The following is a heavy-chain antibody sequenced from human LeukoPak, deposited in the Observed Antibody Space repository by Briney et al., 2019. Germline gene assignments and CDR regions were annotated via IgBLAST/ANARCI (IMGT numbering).Heavy chain of an antibody. CDR3: ARGVTYYYDSSGSHTEYFQH. V-gene: IGHV1-69*04. J-gene: IGHJ1*01. D-gene: IGHD3-22*01. CDR1: GGTFSSYA. CDR2: IIPILGIA. Sequence: ASVKVSCKASGGTFSSYAISWVRQAPGQGLEWMGRIIPILGIANCAQKFQGRVTITADKSTSTAYMELSSLRSEDTAVYYCARGVTYYYDSSGSHTEYFQHWGQGTLVTVSS.